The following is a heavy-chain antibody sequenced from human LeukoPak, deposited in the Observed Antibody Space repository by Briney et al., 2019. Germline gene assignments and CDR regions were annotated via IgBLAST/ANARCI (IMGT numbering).Heavy chain of an antibody. V-gene: IGHV3-7*01. CDR2: IKQDGSEK. D-gene: IGHD6-19*01. CDR3: ARVSAHAGIAVAASDY. CDR1: GFTFSSYW. J-gene: IGHJ4*02. Sequence: GGSLRLSCAASGFTFSSYWMSWVRQAPGKGLEWVANIKQDGSEKYYVDSVKGRFTISRDNAKNSLYLQLNSLRVEDTALYYCARVSAHAGIAVAASDYWGQGTLVTVSS.